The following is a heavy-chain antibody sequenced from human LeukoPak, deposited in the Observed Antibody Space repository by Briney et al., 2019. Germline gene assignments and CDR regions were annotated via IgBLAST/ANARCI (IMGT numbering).Heavy chain of an antibody. Sequence: ASVKVPCKASGYTFTSYDINWVRQATGQGLEWMGWMNPNSGNTGYAQKFQGRVTMTRNTSISTAYMELSSLRSEDTAVYYCARRRPYSIRDGGWFDPWGQGTLVTVSS. CDR1: GYTFTSYD. V-gene: IGHV1-8*01. CDR3: ARRRPYSIRDGGWFDP. D-gene: IGHD6-13*01. J-gene: IGHJ5*02. CDR2: MNPNSGNT.